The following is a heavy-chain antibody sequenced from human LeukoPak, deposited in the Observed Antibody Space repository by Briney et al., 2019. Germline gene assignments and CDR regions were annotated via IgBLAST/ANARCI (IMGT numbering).Heavy chain of an antibody. J-gene: IGHJ5*02. CDR3: AKDYSKTSYYGSGTYYRPNWFDP. V-gene: IGHV3-30*02. D-gene: IGHD3-10*01. CDR2: IRSDGSNK. Sequence: PGGSLRLSCAASGFPFSSYGMHWVRQAPGTGLEWVAFIRSDGSNKNYADSVKGRFTISRDNSKNTLYLQMNSLRPDDTAVYYCAKDYSKTSYYGSGTYYRPNWFDPWGQGTLVTVSS. CDR1: GFPFSSYG.